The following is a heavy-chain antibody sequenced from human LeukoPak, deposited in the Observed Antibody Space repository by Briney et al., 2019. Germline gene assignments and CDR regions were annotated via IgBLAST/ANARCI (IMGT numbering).Heavy chain of an antibody. J-gene: IGHJ4*02. V-gene: IGHV1-46*01. D-gene: IGHD4-17*01. CDR3: ARGNNYAYRGGDYRGGDY. Sequence: ASVKVSCKASGYTFTSYYMQWVRQAPGQGLEWMGIINPSDRSTSDAQKFQGRVTMTRDTSTSTVYMELRSLRSEDTAVYYCARGNNYAYRGGDYRGGDYWGQGTLVTVSS. CDR1: GYTFTSYY. CDR2: INPSDRST.